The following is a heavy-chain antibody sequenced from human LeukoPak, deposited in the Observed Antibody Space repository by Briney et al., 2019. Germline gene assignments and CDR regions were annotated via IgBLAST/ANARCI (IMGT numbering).Heavy chain of an antibody. D-gene: IGHD3-10*01. V-gene: IGHV1-2*02. CDR2: INPNNGDT. CDR1: RYPFTGYY. Sequence: EASVKVSCKASRYPFTGYYIHWVRQAPGQGLEWMGWINPNNGDTNYAHKFQGRVTLTRDTSISTAYMELSRLTSDDTAVFYCARAPPFGDVPLDYWGQGTLVTVSS. CDR3: ARAPPFGDVPLDY. J-gene: IGHJ4*02.